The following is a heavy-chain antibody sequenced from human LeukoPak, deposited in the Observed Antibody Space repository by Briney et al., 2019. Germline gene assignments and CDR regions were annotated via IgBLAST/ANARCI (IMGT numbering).Heavy chain of an antibody. D-gene: IGHD5-24*01. CDR3: ARERGDGYNEFDY. CDR2: IYYSGST. CDR1: GGSISSHY. Sequence: SETLSLTCTVSGGSISSHYWSWIRQPPGKGLEWIGYIYYSGSTNYNPSLKSRVTISVDTSKNQFSLKLSSVTAADTAVYYCARERGDGYNEFDYWGQGTLVTVSS. J-gene: IGHJ4*02. V-gene: IGHV4-59*11.